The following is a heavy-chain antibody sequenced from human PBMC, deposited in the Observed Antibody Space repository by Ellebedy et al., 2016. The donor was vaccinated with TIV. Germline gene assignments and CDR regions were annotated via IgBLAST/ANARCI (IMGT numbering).Heavy chain of an antibody. CDR1: GFTFTYTW. V-gene: IGHV3-74*01. Sequence: GESLKISCATSGFTFTYTWMHWIRQAPGKGLEWVSRISRDGDIRGYAEFAKGRFTVSRDNTKNTLYLQMSGLRADDSAVYYCATDEGGSYDPWGQGTRVSVSS. CDR3: ATDEGGSYDP. D-gene: IGHD1-26*01. J-gene: IGHJ5*02. CDR2: ISRDGDIR.